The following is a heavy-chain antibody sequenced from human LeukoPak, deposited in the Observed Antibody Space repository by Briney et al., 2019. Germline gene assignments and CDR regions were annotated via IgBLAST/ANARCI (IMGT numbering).Heavy chain of an antibody. J-gene: IGHJ5*02. V-gene: IGHV4-34*01. CDR2: INHSGST. Sequence: SETLSLTCGVYGGPFSGYYWSWIRQPPGKGLEWIGEINHSGSTNYNPSLKSRVTISADTSKNQFFLKLSSVTAADTAVYYCARGPRAINRWFDPWGQGTLVTVSS. CDR3: ARGPRAINRWFDP. CDR1: GGPFSGYY.